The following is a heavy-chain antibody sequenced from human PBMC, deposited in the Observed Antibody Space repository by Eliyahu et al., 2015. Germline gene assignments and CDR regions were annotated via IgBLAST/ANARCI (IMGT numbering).Heavy chain of an antibody. CDR2: IYYSGST. CDR1: GGSISSYY. D-gene: IGHD3-3*01. CDR3: ARETDFWSGGNWFDP. J-gene: IGHJ5*02. Sequence: QVQLQESGPGLVKPSETLSLTCTVXGGSISSYYWSWIRQPPGKGLEWIGYIYYSGSTNYNPSLKSRVTISVDTSKNQFSLKLSSVTAADTAVYYCARETDFWSGGNWFDPWGQGTLVTVSS. V-gene: IGHV4-59*01.